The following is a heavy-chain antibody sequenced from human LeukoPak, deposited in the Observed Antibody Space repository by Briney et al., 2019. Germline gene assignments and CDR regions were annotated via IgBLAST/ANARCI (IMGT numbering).Heavy chain of an antibody. Sequence: SQTLSLTCTVSCGSISSGAYYWNWIRQHPGKGLEWIGYIYYSGSTYYNPSLKSRVTMSVDTSKNQFSLKLSSVTAADTAVYYCAREVIEDWFDPWGQGTLVTVSS. CDR1: CGSISSGAYY. D-gene: IGHD2/OR15-2a*01. V-gene: IGHV4-31*03. CDR3: AREVIEDWFDP. J-gene: IGHJ5*02. CDR2: IYYSGST.